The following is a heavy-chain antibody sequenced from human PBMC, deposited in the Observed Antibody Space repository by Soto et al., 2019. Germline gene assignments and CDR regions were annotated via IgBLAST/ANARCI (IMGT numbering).Heavy chain of an antibody. CDR3: ARDSVAGSLSWSGP. CDR1: GYSFTSYG. CDR2: ISAYNGNT. V-gene: IGHV1-18*01. Sequence: XSVKVSCKASGYSFTSYGIIWVRQAPGQGLEWMGWISAYNGNTNYAQKLQGRVTMTTDTSTSTAYMELRSLRSDDTAVYYCARDSVAGSLSWSGPWGQGTLVTVSS. J-gene: IGHJ4*02. D-gene: IGHD6-19*01.